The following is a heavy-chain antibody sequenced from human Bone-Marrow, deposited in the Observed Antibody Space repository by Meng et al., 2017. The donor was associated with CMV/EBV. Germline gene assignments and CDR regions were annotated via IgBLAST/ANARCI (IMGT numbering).Heavy chain of an antibody. CDR3: ARDRYNGSPGVEYFQN. J-gene: IGHJ1*01. CDR1: RFTFSSYA. D-gene: IGHD1-26*01. V-gene: IGHV3-30-3*01. CDR2: ISYDGSNK. Sequence: GGSLRLSCAASRFTFSSYAMHWVRQAPGKGLEWVALISYDGSNKYYADSVKGRFTISRDNSKNTLYLQMNSLRAEDTAVYYCARDRYNGSPGVEYFQNWGQGTLVTVSS.